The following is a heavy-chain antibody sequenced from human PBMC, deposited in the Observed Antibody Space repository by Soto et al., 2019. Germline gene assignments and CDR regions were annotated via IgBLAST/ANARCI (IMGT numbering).Heavy chain of an antibody. CDR3: ARIIVVVPADPYYFDY. J-gene: IGHJ4*02. CDR2: IRSKGYGGST. Sequence: GGSLRLSCTASGFTFGDYAMSWVRQAPGKGLEWVGFIRSKGYGGSTEYAAAVKGRFTISRDDSKSIAFLQMNSLKTEDTAVDYCARIIVVVPADPYYFDYWGQGTLVTVSS. V-gene: IGHV3-49*04. D-gene: IGHD2-2*01. CDR1: GFTFGDYA.